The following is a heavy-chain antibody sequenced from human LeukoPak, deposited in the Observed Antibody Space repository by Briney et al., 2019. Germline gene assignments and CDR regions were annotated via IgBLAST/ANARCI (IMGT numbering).Heavy chain of an antibody. Sequence: SVKVSCKASGGTFSGYAISWVRQAPGQGLEWMGGIIPIFGTANYAQKFQGRVTITADESTSTAYMELSSLRSEDTAVYYCAREYSSGQDAFDIWGQGTMVTVSS. V-gene: IGHV1-69*13. CDR1: GGTFSGYA. J-gene: IGHJ3*02. CDR3: AREYSSGQDAFDI. D-gene: IGHD3-22*01. CDR2: IIPIFGTA.